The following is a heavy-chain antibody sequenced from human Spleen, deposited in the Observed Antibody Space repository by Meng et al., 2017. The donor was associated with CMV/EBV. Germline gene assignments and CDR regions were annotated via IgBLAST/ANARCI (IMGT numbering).Heavy chain of an antibody. J-gene: IGHJ4*02. V-gene: IGHV3-66*02. CDR2: IYSGGST. CDR1: EFSFSSNA. D-gene: IGHD5-18*01. Sequence: GESLKISCAASEFSFSSNAMSWVRQAPGKGLEWVSVIYSGGSTYYADSVKGRFTISRDNSKNTLYLQMNSLRAEDTAVYYCARDGYSPVDYWGQGTLVTVSS. CDR3: ARDGYSPVDY.